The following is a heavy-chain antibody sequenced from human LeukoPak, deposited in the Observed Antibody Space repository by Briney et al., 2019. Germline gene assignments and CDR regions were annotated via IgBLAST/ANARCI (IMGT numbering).Heavy chain of an antibody. V-gene: IGHV5-51*01. J-gene: IGHJ5*02. Sequence: GESLKISCKGSGYSFTSYWIGWVRQMPGKGLEWMGIIYPGDSDTRYSPSFQGQVTIPADKSISTAYLQWSSLKASDTAMYYCARTPTMVRGVLDWFDPWGQGTLVTVSS. CDR2: IYPGDSDT. CDR1: GYSFTSYW. D-gene: IGHD3-10*01. CDR3: ARTPTMVRGVLDWFDP.